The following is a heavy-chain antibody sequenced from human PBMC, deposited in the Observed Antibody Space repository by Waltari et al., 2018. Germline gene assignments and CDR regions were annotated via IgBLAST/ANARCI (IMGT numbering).Heavy chain of an antibody. Sequence: EVQLVESGGGLIQPGGSLRLSCAVSGFTVGNNYMSWVRQAPGKGLEWISLIYSGGGIHYADSVKGRFTISRDSSKNTLYLQMNSLRVEDTAVYYCARDPPGVAVSGKGWGQGTRVTVSS. D-gene: IGHD6-19*01. CDR2: IYSGGGI. J-gene: IGHJ4*02. V-gene: IGHV3-53*01. CDR1: GFTVGNNY. CDR3: ARDPPGVAVSGKG.